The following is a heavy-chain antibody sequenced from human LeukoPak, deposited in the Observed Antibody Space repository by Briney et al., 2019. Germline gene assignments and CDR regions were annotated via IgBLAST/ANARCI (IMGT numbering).Heavy chain of an antibody. CDR3: ARDWLTGYIYVPFDY. CDR1: GFTFSSYS. V-gene: IGHV3-66*02. D-gene: IGHD5-18*01. J-gene: IGHJ4*02. CDR2: INSDGST. Sequence: GGSLRLSCAASGFTFSSYSMNWVRQAPGKGLEWVSVINSDGSTYYADSVRGRFTISGDNSKNTLYLQMKSLRGDDTAVYYCARDWLTGYIYVPFDYWGQGTLVTVSS.